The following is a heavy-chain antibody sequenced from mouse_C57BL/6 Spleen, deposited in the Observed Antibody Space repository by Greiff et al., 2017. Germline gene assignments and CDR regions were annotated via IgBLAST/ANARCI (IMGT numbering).Heavy chain of an antibody. V-gene: IGHV5-17*01. Sequence: EVQLKESGGGLVKPGGSLKLSCAASGFTFSDYGMHWVRQAPEKGLEWVAYISSGSSTIYYADTVKGRFTISRDNAKNTLFLQMTSLRSEDTAMYYCARGEDSSGFYFDYWGQGTTLTVSS. CDR1: GFTFSDYG. CDR2: ISSGSSTI. D-gene: IGHD3-2*02. J-gene: IGHJ2*01. CDR3: ARGEDSSGFYFDY.